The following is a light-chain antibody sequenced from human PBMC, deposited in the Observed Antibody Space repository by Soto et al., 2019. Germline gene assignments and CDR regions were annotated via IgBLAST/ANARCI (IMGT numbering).Light chain of an antibody. J-gene: IGLJ2*01. CDR2: GNS. CDR3: QSYDSSPHVV. Sequence: QLVLTQPPSVSGAPGKRVTISCTGSSSNIGAGYDVHWYQQLPGTAPKLLIYGNSNRPSGVPDRFSGSKSGTSASLAITGLQAEDEADYYCQSYDSSPHVVFGGGTKLTVL. CDR1: SSNIGAGYD. V-gene: IGLV1-40*01.